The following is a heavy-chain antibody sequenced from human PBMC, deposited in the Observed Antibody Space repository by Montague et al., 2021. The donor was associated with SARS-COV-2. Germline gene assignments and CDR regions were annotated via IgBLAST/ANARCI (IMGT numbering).Heavy chain of an antibody. CDR3: TQERGPGRTTWHYFDY. J-gene: IGHJ4*02. Sequence: CAISGDSVSSHIPASNWNRQSPSRGLEWLGRTYYRSKWYNDYAVSVRSRITISPDTSKNQFSLQLNSVTPEDTAVYYCTQERGPGRTTWHYFDYWGQGTLVTVSS. V-gene: IGHV6-1*01. CDR1: GDSVSSHIPA. D-gene: IGHD1-14*01. CDR2: TYYRSKWYN.